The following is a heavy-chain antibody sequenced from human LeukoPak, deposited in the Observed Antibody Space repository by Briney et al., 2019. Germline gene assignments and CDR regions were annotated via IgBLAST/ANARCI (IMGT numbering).Heavy chain of an antibody. J-gene: IGHJ4*02. CDR1: GYIFTNYW. CDR3: ARQSRDGSKTRGYYFDL. V-gene: IGHV5-51*01. Sequence: RGESLNMSCQVSGYIFTNYWIGWVRQMPGKGLESMGIIYPADSDTTYSPSFQGQVTISADKSISTVFLQWSSLKASDTAMYYCARQSRDGSKTRGYYFDLWGQGTLVTVSS. D-gene: IGHD3-10*01. CDR2: IYPADSDT.